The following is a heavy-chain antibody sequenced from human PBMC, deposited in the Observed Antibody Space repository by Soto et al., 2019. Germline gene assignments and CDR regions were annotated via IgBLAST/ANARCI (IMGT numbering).Heavy chain of an antibody. CDR2: IYSGGST. CDR3: AQKTTAGAFDI. D-gene: IGHD4-4*01. V-gene: IGHV3-53*01. J-gene: IGHJ3*02. Sequence: SLRPSCTASGFTVSSNYMSWVRQAPGEGLEWVTVIYSGGSTYYEDSVKGRFTISRDNSKNTLYIQMNSLRAEDTAVYYCAQKTTAGAFDIWGQGTMVTVSS. CDR1: GFTVSSNY.